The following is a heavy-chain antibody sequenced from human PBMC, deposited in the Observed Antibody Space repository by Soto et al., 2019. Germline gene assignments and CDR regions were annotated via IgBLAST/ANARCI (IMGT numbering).Heavy chain of an antibody. J-gene: IGHJ5*02. CDR2: IYYSGST. V-gene: IGHV4-31*03. CDR3: AGTGTSSRTDWFDP. CDR1: GGSISSGGYY. D-gene: IGHD1-7*01. Sequence: QVQLQESGPGLVKPSQTLSLTCTVSGGSISSGGYYWSWIRQHPGKGLEWSGYIYYSGSTYYNPSLTSRVTISVDTSKNQFSLKLSSVTAADTAVYYCAGTGTSSRTDWFDPWGQGTLVTVSS.